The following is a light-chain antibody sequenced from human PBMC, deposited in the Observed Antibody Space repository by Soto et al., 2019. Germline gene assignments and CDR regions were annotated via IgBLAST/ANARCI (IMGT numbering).Light chain of an antibody. Sequence: EIVLTQSPGTLSLSPGERATLSCRASQSVSSSYLAWYQQKPGQAPRLLIYGASSRATGIPDRFSGSGYGIDFTLTTSRLEPEDFAVYSCQQYAGTFGQGTKVEIK. V-gene: IGKV3-20*01. CDR1: QSVSSSY. CDR3: QQYAGT. J-gene: IGKJ1*01. CDR2: GAS.